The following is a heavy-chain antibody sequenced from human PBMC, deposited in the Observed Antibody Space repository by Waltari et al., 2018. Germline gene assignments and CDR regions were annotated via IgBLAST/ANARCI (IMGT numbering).Heavy chain of an antibody. V-gene: IGHV5-51*01. CDR3: ASTGFWSGYYDYYYGMDV. Sequence: EVQLVQSGAEVKKHGESLKISCKGSGYSFTSYWIGWVRQMPGKGLEWMGIIYPGDSDTRYSPSFQGQVTISADKSISTAYLQWSSLKASDTAMYYCASTGFWSGYYDYYYGMDVWGQGTTVTVSS. D-gene: IGHD3-3*01. CDR2: IYPGDSDT. CDR1: GYSFTSYW. J-gene: IGHJ6*02.